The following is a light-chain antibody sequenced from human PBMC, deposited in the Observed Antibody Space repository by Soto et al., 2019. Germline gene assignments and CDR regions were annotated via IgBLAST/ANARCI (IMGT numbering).Light chain of an antibody. V-gene: IGKV3-20*01. CDR2: GAS. Sequence: EIVMTQSPATLSVSPGERATLSCWASQSVSSNLAWYQQKSGQAPRLLIYGASSRATGIPDRFSGSGSGTDFTLTISRLEPEDFAVYYCQQYGSSHMYTFGQGTKLEIK. J-gene: IGKJ2*01. CDR1: QSVSSN. CDR3: QQYGSSHMYT.